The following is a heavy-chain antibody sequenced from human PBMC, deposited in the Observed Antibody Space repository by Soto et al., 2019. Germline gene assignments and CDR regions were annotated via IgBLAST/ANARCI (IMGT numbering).Heavy chain of an antibody. CDR3: ARFGTMVRGAVNWFDP. CDR1: GGSISSYY. V-gene: IGHV4-59*01. D-gene: IGHD3-10*01. Sequence: PSETLSLTCTVSGGSISSYYWSWIRQPPGKGLEWIGYIYYSGSTNYNPSLKSRVTISVDTSKNQFSLKLSSVTAADTAVYYCARFGTMVRGAVNWFDPWGQGTLVTVSS. J-gene: IGHJ5*02. CDR2: IYYSGST.